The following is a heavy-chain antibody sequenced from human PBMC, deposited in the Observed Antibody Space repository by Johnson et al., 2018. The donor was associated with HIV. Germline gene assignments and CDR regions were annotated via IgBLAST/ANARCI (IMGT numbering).Heavy chain of an antibody. J-gene: IGHJ3*02. CDR2: INGNGGST. Sequence: MMLVESGGGVERPGGSLRLSCAGSGFTFDDHGMSWVRQVPGKGLEWVSGINGNGGSTGYADSVKGGFTICRDNAKNSLYLEMNSLRAEGTALYYCARVIRAYDSSGYAGDAFDIWGQGTMVTASS. D-gene: IGHD3-22*01. CDR1: GFTFDDHG. CDR3: ARVIRAYDSSGYAGDAFDI. V-gene: IGHV3-20*04.